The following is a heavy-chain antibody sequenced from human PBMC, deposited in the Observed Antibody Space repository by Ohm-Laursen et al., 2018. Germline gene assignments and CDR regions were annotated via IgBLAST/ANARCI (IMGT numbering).Heavy chain of an antibody. CDR1: GFTFDDYA. V-gene: IGHV3-9*01. CDR3: AKAGHYYYDSSGFDY. CDR2: ISWNSGSI. D-gene: IGHD3-22*01. Sequence: SLRLSCAASGFTFDDYAMHWVRQAPGKGLEWVSGISWNSGSIGYADSVKGRFTISRDNAKNSLYLQMNSLRAEDTALYYCAKAGHYYYDSSGFDYWGQGTLVTVSS. J-gene: IGHJ4*02.